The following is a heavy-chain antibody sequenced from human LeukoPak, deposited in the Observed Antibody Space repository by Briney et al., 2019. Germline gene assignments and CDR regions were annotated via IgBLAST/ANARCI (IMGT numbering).Heavy chain of an antibody. Sequence: GGSLRLSCAACGFTFSTYDMHWVRQATGEGLEWVSGIDTAGDTYYPGSVKGRFTISRENAKNSLYLQMNSLRAGDMAVYYCARGMGSTTPALFAYWGQGILVTVSS. CDR2: IDTAGDT. CDR3: ARGMGSTTPALFAY. CDR1: GFTFSTYD. V-gene: IGHV3-13*01. D-gene: IGHD2/OR15-2a*01. J-gene: IGHJ4*02.